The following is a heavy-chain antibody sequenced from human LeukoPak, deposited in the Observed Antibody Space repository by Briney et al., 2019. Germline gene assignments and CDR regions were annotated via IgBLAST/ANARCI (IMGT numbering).Heavy chain of an antibody. Sequence: SVKVSCKASGGTFSTYAISWVRQAPGQGLEWMGGIVPMCNTTNYAQKFQGRVTITADESTSTAYMELSSLRSDDTAVYYCASPPSGDGGSFEYWGQGTLVTVSS. V-gene: IGHV1-69*13. CDR1: GGTFSTYA. D-gene: IGHD3-10*01. CDR2: IVPMCNTT. CDR3: ASPPSGDGGSFEY. J-gene: IGHJ4*02.